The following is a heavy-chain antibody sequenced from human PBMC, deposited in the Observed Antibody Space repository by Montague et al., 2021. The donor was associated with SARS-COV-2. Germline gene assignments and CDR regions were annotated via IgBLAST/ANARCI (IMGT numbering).Heavy chain of an antibody. CDR2: TYYRSKWYN. V-gene: IGHV6-1*01. CDR3: ARGGWGAPGTGRLFDY. D-gene: IGHD3-10*01. CDR1: GDSVSSNRAA. Sequence: CAISGDSVSSNRAAWNWIRQSPSRGPEWLGRTYYRSKWYNDYAVSVKSRITINPDTSKNQFSLQLNSVTPEDTAVYYCARGGWGAPGTGRLFDYWGQGTLVTVSS. J-gene: IGHJ4*02.